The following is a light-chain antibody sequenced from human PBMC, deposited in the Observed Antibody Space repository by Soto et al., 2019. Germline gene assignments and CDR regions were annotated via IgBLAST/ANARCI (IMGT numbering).Light chain of an antibody. Sequence: EIVLTQSPGTLSLSPGERATLSCRASQTVRNNYLAWYQQKPGQAPRLLIYDASSRATGIPDRFSGGGSGTDFTLTISSLQSEDFAVYYCQQYNNWPRTFGQGTKVDIK. J-gene: IGKJ1*01. CDR1: QTVRNNY. CDR2: DAS. V-gene: IGKV3-20*01. CDR3: QQYNNWPRT.